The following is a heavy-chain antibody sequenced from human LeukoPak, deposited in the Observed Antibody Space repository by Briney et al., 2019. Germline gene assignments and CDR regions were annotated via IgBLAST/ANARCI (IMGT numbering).Heavy chain of an antibody. Sequence: GGSLRLSCAAAGFTFSTYAMSWVRQAPGKGLEWVSAISGSGDNNDNTYYADSVKGQFTISRDNSKNTLYLQMSSLRAEDAAVYYCAKSGSTSWYLDYWGQGTLVTVSS. J-gene: IGHJ4*02. V-gene: IGHV3-23*01. CDR1: GFTFSTYA. CDR2: ISGSGDNNDNT. D-gene: IGHD6-13*01. CDR3: AKSGSTSWYLDY.